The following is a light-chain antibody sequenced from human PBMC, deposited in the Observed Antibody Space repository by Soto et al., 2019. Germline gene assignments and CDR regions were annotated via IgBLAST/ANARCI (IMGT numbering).Light chain of an antibody. CDR1: GSGVGGFNY. CDR2: DVS. J-gene: IGLJ1*01. V-gene: IGLV2-14*01. CDR3: SSYTSSSALYV. Sequence: QSALAQPASVSGSPGQSITISCAGTGSGVGGFNYVSWYQQHPGKAPKLIIYDVSNRPSGVSNRFSGSKSGNTASLTISGLQAEDEADYYCSSYTSSSALYVFGTGTKVTVL.